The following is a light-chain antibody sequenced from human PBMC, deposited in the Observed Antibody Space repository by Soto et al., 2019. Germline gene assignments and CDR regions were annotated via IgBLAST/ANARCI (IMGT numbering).Light chain of an antibody. Sequence: DIQMTQSPATLSASVGDRGTITCRASQSIGSSLAWYQQRPGKAPKLLIHKASSLESGVPSTFSGGGSGTEFSLTITSLQPDDFATYYCQQYHSYSYSFGQGTKLEIK. CDR2: KAS. CDR3: QQYHSYSYS. J-gene: IGKJ2*03. CDR1: QSIGSS. V-gene: IGKV1-5*03.